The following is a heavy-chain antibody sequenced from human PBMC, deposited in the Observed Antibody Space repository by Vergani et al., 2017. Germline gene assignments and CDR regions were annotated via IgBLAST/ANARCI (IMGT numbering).Heavy chain of an antibody. Sequence: QVQLVQSGSELKKPGASVKVSCKASGYTFTNHILNWVRQAPGQRPEWMGWINTKTGRPTYAPGFTGRFVFSLDTSVSTAHLQISGLKADDTAVYYCARGDDSSGRKGDYWGQGTLVTVSS. V-gene: IGHV7-4-1*02. CDR2: INTKTGRP. CDR1: GYTFTNHI. J-gene: IGHJ4*02. CDR3: ARGDDSSGRKGDY. D-gene: IGHD3-22*01.